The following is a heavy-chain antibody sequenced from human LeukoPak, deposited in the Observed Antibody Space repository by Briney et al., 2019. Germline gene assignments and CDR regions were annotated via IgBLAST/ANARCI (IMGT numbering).Heavy chain of an antibody. CDR1: GYTFTGYY. J-gene: IGHJ5*02. Sequence: ASVKVSCKASGYTFTGYYMHWVRQAPGQGLEWMGWINPNSGGTNYAQKFQGRVTMTRDTSISTAYMELSRLRSDDTAVYYCARGAPELRFLESAPFDPWGQGTLVTVSS. D-gene: IGHD3-3*01. CDR2: INPNSGGT. V-gene: IGHV1-2*02. CDR3: ARGAPELRFLESAPFDP.